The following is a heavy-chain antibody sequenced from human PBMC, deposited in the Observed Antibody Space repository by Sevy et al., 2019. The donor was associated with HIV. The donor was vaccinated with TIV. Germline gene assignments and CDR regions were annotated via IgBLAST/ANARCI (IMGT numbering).Heavy chain of an antibody. J-gene: IGHJ6*02. D-gene: IGHD3-3*01. Sequence: GASVKVSCKASGYTFTSYAMNWVRQAPGQGLEWMGWINTNTGNPTYAQGFTGRFVFSLDTSVSTAYLQISSLKAEDTAVYYCARDEGYDFWSGYRNYYYYGMDVWGQGTTVTVSS. CDR3: ARDEGYDFWSGYRNYYYYGMDV. CDR2: INTNTGNP. CDR1: GYTFTSYA. V-gene: IGHV7-4-1*02.